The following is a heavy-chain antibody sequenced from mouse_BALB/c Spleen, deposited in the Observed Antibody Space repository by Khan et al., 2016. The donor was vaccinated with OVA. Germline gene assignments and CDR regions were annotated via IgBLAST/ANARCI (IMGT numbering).Heavy chain of an antibody. J-gene: IGHJ2*01. Sequence: VQLKESGPELVKPGASVKISCKASGYSFTGYFMNWVMQSHGKSLEWIGRINPHIGETFYNQKFKGKATLTVDESSSTAHMELRSLASEDSVVYYCARKNGSDFDYWGQGTTLTVSS. CDR3: ARKNGSDFDY. D-gene: IGHD1-1*01. V-gene: IGHV1-20*02. CDR1: GYSFTGYF. CDR2: INPHIGET.